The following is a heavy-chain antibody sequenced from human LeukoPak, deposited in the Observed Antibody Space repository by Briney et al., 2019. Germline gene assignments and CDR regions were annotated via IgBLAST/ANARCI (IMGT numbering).Heavy chain of an antibody. CDR1: GGSISSGGYY. CDR3: ARSPLGYSGNKYFDY. V-gene: IGHV4-30-4*08. Sequence: YPSETLSLTCTVSGGSISSGGYYWSWIRQHPGKGLEWIGYIYYSGSTYYNPSLKSRVTISVDTSKNQFSLKLSSVTAADTAVYYCARSPLGYSGNKYFDYWGQGTLVTVSS. CDR2: IYYSGST. D-gene: IGHD1-26*01. J-gene: IGHJ4*02.